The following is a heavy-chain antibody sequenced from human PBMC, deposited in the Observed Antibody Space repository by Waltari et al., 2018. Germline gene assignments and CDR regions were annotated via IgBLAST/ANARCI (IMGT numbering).Heavy chain of an antibody. CDR1: GGSISSYY. Sequence: QVQLQESGPGLVKPSETLSLTCTVSGGSISSYYWSWIRQPPGKGLAWIGFIYYSGSPKYNPSLKSRVTISVDTSKNQFSLKLSSVTAADTAVYYCARTGARDYYMDVWGKGTTVTISS. V-gene: IGHV4-59*08. CDR2: IYYSGSP. D-gene: IGHD3-10*01. J-gene: IGHJ6*03. CDR3: ARTGARDYYMDV.